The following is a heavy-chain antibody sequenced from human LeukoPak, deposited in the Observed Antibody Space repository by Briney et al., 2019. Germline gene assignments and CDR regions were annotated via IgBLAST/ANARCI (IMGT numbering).Heavy chain of an antibody. D-gene: IGHD2-21*01. CDR2: ISSNGGST. J-gene: IGHJ4*02. V-gene: IGHV3-64*01. Sequence: GGSLSLSCAASGFTFSSYAMHWVRQAPGKGLEYVSAISSNGGSTYYANSVKGRFTISRDNSKNTLYLQMGSLRAEDMAVYYCARDLTRGCGGDCYNPGYWGQGTLVTVSS. CDR1: GFTFSSYA. CDR3: ARDLTRGCGGDCYNPGY.